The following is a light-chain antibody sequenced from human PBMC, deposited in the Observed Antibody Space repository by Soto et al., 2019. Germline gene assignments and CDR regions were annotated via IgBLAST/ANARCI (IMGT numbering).Light chain of an antibody. J-gene: IGKJ2*01. CDR1: QSITNW. V-gene: IGKV1-5*03. CDR3: QQSNTYPYT. CDR2: KAS. Sequence: DIQMTQSPSTLSASVGDRVTITCRASQSITNWLAWYQQKPGKAPNLLIYKASSLEGGVPSRFSGSGSGTDFTLTISSLQPDDFATDYCQQSNTYPYTFGQGTKLEIK.